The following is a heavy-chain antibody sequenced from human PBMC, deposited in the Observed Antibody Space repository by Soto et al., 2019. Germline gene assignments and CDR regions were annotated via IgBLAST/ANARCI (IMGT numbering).Heavy chain of an antibody. D-gene: IGHD3-22*01. V-gene: IGHV4-59*01. CDR1: GGSISSYY. J-gene: IGHJ4*02. CDR2: IYYSGST. CDR3: ARYYYDSRGYPKFVY. Sequence: SETLSLTCTVSGGSISSYYWSWIRQPPGKGLEWIGYIYYSGSTNYNPSLKSRVTISVDTSKNQFSLKLSSVTAADTAVYYCARYYYDSRGYPKFVYWGPGTLLTVSS.